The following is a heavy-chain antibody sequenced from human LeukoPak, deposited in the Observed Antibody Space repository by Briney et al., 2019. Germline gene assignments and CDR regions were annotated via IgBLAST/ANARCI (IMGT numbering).Heavy chain of an antibody. CDR2: IYTSGST. CDR3: ASERESSTPYYFDY. V-gene: IGHV4-61*02. J-gene: IGHJ4*02. Sequence: SETLSLTCTVSGGSISSGSYYWSWIRQPAGKGLEWIGRIYTSGSTNYNPSLKSRVTISVDTSKNQFSLKLSSVTAADTAVYYCASERESSTPYYFDYWGQGTLVTVSS. CDR1: GGSISSGSYY. D-gene: IGHD6-13*01.